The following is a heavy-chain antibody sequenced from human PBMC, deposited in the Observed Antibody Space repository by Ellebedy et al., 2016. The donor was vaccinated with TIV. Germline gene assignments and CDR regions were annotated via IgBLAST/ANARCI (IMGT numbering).Heavy chain of an antibody. CDR2: ISSDGNDK. V-gene: IGHV3-30*18. Sequence: GGSLRLXCAGSGFIFSSYGFVWVRQAPGKGLEWVAFISSDGNDKFYGDSVKGRFTISRDNSKNTLYLQMNSLRPEDTAVYYCAKWDGSGSYASDYWGQGTLVTVSS. J-gene: IGHJ4*02. D-gene: IGHD3-10*01. CDR1: GFIFSSYG. CDR3: AKWDGSGSYASDY.